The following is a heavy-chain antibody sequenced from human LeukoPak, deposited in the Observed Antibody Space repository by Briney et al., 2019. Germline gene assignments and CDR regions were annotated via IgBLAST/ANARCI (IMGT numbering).Heavy chain of an antibody. Sequence: GESLKISCKGSGYSFTSYWIGWVRQMPGKGLEWMGIIYPGDSDTRYSPSFQGQVTISADKSISTAYLQWSSLKASDTAMYYCARHSRGITIFEVTRAYIDYWGQGTLVTVSS. CDR1: GYSFTSYW. CDR2: IYPGDSDT. V-gene: IGHV5-51*01. J-gene: IGHJ4*02. D-gene: IGHD3-3*01. CDR3: ARHSRGITIFEVTRAYIDY.